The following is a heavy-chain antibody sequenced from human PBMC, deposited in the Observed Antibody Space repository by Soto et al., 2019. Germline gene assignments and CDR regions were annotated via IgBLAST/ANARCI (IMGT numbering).Heavy chain of an antibody. CDR1: GYSFTSYW. D-gene: IGHD3-9*01. J-gene: IGHJ6*02. Sequence: GESLNISFKGSGYSFTSYWIGWVRQMPGKGREWMGIIYPVYSDTRDSPSFQGQVTISADKSISTAYLQWSSLKASDTAMYYCARHRAAGTPPTYYDILTGYSHYYYYGMDVWGQGTTVTVSS. V-gene: IGHV5-51*01. CDR2: IYPVYSDT. CDR3: ARHRAAGTPPTYYDILTGYSHYYYYGMDV.